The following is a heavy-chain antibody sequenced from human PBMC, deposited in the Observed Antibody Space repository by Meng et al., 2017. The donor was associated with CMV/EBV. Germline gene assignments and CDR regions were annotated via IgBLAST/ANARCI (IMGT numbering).Heavy chain of an antibody. V-gene: IGHV3-53*01. CDR1: GFTVSSNY. CDR3: ARDNWGLGWFDP. J-gene: IGHJ5*02. D-gene: IGHD3-16*01. Sequence: ERHLVESGGGLIQPGGSLRLSCAASGFTVSSNYMSWVRQAPGKGLEWVSVIYSGGSTYYADSVKGRFTISRDNSKNTLYLQMNSLRAEDTAVYYCARDNWGLGWFDPWGQGTLVTVSS. CDR2: IYSGGST.